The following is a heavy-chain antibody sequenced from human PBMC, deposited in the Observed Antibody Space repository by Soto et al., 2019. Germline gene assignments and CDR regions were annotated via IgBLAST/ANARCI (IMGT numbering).Heavy chain of an antibody. V-gene: IGHV1-3*01. J-gene: IGHJ5*02. CDR1: GYTFTSYA. CDR2: INAGNGNT. Sequence: ASVKVSCKASGYTFTSYAMHWVRQAPGQRLEWMGWINAGNGNTKYSQKFQGRVTITRDTSASTAYMELSSLRSEDTAVYYCARGYEFWSGYYSGWFDPWGQGTLVTVSS. CDR3: ARGYEFWSGYYSGWFDP. D-gene: IGHD3-3*01.